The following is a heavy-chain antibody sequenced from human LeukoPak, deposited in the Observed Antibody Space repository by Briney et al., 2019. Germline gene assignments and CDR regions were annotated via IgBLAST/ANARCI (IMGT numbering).Heavy chain of an antibody. V-gene: IGHV3-74*01. J-gene: IGHJ4*02. CDR1: GFTFSSYW. CDR3: VSGSGYYLDY. D-gene: IGHD3-22*01. Sequence: GGSLRLSCAASGFTFSSYWMHWVRQAPGKGLVWVSRINSDGSSTSYADSVKGRFTISRDNAKNTLYLQMNSLRAEDTAVYYCVSGSGYYLDYWVQGTLVTVSS. CDR2: INSDGSST.